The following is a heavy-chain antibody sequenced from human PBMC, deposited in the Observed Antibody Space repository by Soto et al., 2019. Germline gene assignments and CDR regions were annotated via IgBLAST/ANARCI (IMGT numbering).Heavy chain of an antibody. Sequence: SQTLSLTCAISGDCVSSNSAAWNWIRQSPSRGLEWLGRTYYRSKWYNDYAVSVKSRITINPDTSKNQLSLQLNPVTPEDTAVYYCARGPSGSYDTHYYYYGMDVWGQGTTVTVSS. D-gene: IGHD1-26*01. J-gene: IGHJ6*02. V-gene: IGHV6-1*01. CDR2: TYYRSKWYN. CDR3: ARGPSGSYDTHYYYYGMDV. CDR1: GDCVSSNSAA.